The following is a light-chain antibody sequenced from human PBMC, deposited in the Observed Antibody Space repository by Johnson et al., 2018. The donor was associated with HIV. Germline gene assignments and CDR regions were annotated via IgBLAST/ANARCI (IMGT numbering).Light chain of an antibody. CDR3: GKWDSSLSANCV. CDR2: ENY. V-gene: IGLV1-51*02. J-gene: IGLJ1*01. Sequence: QSVLTQPPPASAAPGQKVTISCSGSSSNIGTNYVSWYQQFPGPAPKLLIYENYKLPSGFPDRFSGSTSGTSATLGITRLQTGDESDNQCGKWDSSLSANCVFGTGTKIT. CDR1: SSNIGTNY.